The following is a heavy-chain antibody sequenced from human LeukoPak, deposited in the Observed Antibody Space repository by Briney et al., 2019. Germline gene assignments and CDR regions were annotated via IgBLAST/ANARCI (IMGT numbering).Heavy chain of an antibody. CDR3: ARGGSGYGDYSYFFGLDV. CDR1: GFTFSSYA. D-gene: IGHD3-22*01. V-gene: IGHV3-23*01. CDR2: ISGSGGTI. Sequence: GGSLRLSCAASGFTFSSYAMSWVRQAPGKGLEWVSAISGSGGTIYYADSVKGRFTISRDNAKNSLYLQMNSLRDEDTAVYYCARGGSGYGDYSYFFGLDVWGQGTTVTVSS. J-gene: IGHJ6*02.